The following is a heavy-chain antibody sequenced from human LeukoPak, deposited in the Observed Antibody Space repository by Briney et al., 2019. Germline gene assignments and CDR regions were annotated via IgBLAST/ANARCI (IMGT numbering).Heavy chain of an antibody. D-gene: IGHD3-10*01. CDR1: GGSISSGGYY. J-gene: IGHJ4*02. Sequence: SETLSLTCTVSGGSISSGGYYWNWIRQHPGKGLEWIGYIYYSGSTYYNPSLKSRITISVDTSKNQFSLKLSSVTAADAAVYYCARDGGYGSGSYYLHYWGQGTLVTVSS. V-gene: IGHV4-31*03. CDR2: IYYSGST. CDR3: ARDGGYGSGSYYLHY.